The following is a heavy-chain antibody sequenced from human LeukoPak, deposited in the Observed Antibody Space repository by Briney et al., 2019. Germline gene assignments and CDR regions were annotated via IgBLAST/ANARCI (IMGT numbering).Heavy chain of an antibody. J-gene: IGHJ6*03. CDR3: ARRYYYYYYMDV. CDR2: INHSGST. CDR1: GGSFSGYY. Sequence: SETLSLTCAVNGGSFSGYYWSWIRQPPGKGLEWIGEINHSGSTIYNPSLKSRVTLSVDTSKNQFSLKLSSVTAADTAVYYCARRYYYYYYMDVWGKGTTVTISS. V-gene: IGHV4-34*01.